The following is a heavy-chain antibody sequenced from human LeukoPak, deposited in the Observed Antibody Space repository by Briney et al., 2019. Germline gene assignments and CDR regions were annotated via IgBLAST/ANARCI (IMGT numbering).Heavy chain of an antibody. V-gene: IGHV3-7*01. CDR1: GFTLSSYW. Sequence: PGGSLRLSCAASGFTLSSYWMSWVRQAPGKGPEWVANIKQDGSEKYYVDSVKGRFTISRDNAKNSLYLQMNSLRAEDTAVYYCARDGESLDYWGQGTLVTVSS. CDR3: ARDGESLDY. CDR2: IKQDGSEK. J-gene: IGHJ4*02.